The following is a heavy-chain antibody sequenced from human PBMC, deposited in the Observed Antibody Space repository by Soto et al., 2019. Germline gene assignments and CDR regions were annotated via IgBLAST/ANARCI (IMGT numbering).Heavy chain of an antibody. V-gene: IGHV1-69*01. CDR3: ASIRGYYDSSGPLAEYFQH. CDR2: IIPIFGTA. D-gene: IGHD3-22*01. Sequence: QVQLVQSGAEVKKPGSSVKVSCKASGGTFSSYAISWVRQAPGQGLEWLGGIIPIFGTANYAQKFQGRVTITADESTSTAYMELSSLRSEDTAVYYCASIRGYYDSSGPLAEYFQHWGQGTLVTVSS. CDR1: GGTFSSYA. J-gene: IGHJ1*01.